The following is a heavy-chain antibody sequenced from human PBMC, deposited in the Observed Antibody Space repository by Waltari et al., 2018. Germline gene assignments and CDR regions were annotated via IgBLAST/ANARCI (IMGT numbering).Heavy chain of an antibody. J-gene: IGHJ4*02. V-gene: IGHV3-30-3*01. CDR3: ARDQGFRELLSIFDY. Sequence: QVQLVESGGGVVQPGRSLRLSCAASGFTFSSYAMHWVRQAPGKGLEGVAVISYDGSNKYYADSVKGRFTISRDNSKTPLYLQMNSLRAEDTAVYYCARDQGFRELLSIFDYWGQGTLVTVSS. D-gene: IGHD3-10*01. CDR1: GFTFSSYA. CDR2: ISYDGSNK.